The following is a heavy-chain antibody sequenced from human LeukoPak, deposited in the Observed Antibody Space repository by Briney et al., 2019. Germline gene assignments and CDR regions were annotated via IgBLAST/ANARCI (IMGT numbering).Heavy chain of an antibody. J-gene: IGHJ4*02. CDR1: GGTFSNYA. V-gene: IGHV1-69*13. CDR3: ARGVGGGFVGHYFDY. CDR2: IIPMFGAA. D-gene: IGHD1-26*01. Sequence: SVKVSCKASGGTFSNYAISWVRQAPGQGLEWMGGIIPMFGAANYAQKFQGRVTITADESTSTAYMELSSLRSEDTAVFYCARGVGGGFVGHYFDYWGQGTLVTVSS.